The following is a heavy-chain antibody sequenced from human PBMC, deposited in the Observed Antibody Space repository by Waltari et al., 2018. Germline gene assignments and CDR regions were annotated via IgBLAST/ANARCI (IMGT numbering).Heavy chain of an antibody. CDR1: GFTFSSYA. J-gene: IGHJ4*02. CDR2: ISGSGGST. Sequence: EVQLLESGGGLVQPGGSLRLSCAASGFTFSSYAMSWVRQAPGKGLEWVSAISGSGGSTYYADSVKGRFTICRDNSKNTLYLQMNSLRAEDTAVYYCAKGWRIAAPHRYYFDYWGQGTLVTVSS. CDR3: AKGWRIAAPHRYYFDY. V-gene: IGHV3-23*01. D-gene: IGHD6-6*01.